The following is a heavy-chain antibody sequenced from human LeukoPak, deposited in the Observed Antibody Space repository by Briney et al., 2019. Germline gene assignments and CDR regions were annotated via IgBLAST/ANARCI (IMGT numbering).Heavy chain of an antibody. CDR3: ARDPTAAGPFEAFDY. Sequence: EASVKVSCKASGYTFTGYYMHWVRQAPGQGLEWMGWINPNSGGTNYAQKFQGRVTMTRDTSISTAYMELSRLRSDDTAVYYCARDPTAAGPFEAFDYWGQGTLVTVSS. CDR1: GYTFTGYY. CDR2: INPNSGGT. J-gene: IGHJ4*02. D-gene: IGHD6-13*01. V-gene: IGHV1-2*02.